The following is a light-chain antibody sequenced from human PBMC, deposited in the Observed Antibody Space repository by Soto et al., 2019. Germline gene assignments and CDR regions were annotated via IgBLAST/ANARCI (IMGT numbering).Light chain of an antibody. J-gene: IGKJ1*01. V-gene: IGKV3-11*01. CDR3: QQNSNWQGT. CDR1: QSVSTY. Sequence: EIVLTQSPATLSLSPGDRATLSCRASQSVSTYVNWFQQKPGQPPRLLIYAASNRVTGIPDRISGSGSGTDFTLTISSLEPEDSAVYYCQQNSNWQGTFGHGTKVEVK. CDR2: AAS.